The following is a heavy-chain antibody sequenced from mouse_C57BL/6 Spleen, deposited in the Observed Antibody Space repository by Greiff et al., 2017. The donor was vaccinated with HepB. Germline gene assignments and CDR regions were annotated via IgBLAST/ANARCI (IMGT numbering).Heavy chain of an antibody. Sequence: DVMLVESGGGLVKPGGSLKLSCAASGFTFSSYAMSWVRQTPEKRLEWVATISDGGSYTYYPDNVKGRFTISRDNAKNNLYLQMSHLKSEDTAMYYCARVNYGSSSYWYFDVWGTGTTVTVSS. J-gene: IGHJ1*03. CDR2: ISDGGSYT. CDR1: GFTFSSYA. D-gene: IGHD1-1*01. CDR3: ARVNYGSSSYWYFDV. V-gene: IGHV5-4*03.